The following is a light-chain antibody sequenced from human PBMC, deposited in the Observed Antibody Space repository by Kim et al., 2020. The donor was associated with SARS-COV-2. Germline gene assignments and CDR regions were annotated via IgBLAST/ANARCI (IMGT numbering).Light chain of an antibody. CDR3: QQSHTNSRT. J-gene: IGKJ1*01. CDR1: QSISNY. CDR2: AAS. V-gene: IGKV1-39*01. Sequence: DIQMTQSPSSLTASVGDRVTITCRASQSISNYLNWYQQKPGKAPKLLIYAASTLHSGVSSRFSGSESGTDFNLTISSLQPEDFATYYCQQSHTNSRTFGQGTKLEI.